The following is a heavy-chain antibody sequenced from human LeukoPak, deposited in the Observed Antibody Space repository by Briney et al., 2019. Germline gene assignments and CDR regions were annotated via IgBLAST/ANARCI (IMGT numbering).Heavy chain of an antibody. Sequence: GGSLRLSCAASGFTFSSYWMHWVRQAPGKGLVWVARINSDGSTTTYADSVKGRFTISRDNAKNTLYLQMNSLRAEDTAVFYCARAVAGPSNLDYWGQGTLVTVAS. CDR1: GFTFSSYW. CDR3: ARAVAGPSNLDY. J-gene: IGHJ4*02. CDR2: INSDGSTT. V-gene: IGHV3-74*01. D-gene: IGHD6-19*01.